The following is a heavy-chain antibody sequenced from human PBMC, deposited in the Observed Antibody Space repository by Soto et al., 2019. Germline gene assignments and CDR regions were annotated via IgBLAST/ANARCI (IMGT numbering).Heavy chain of an antibody. Sequence: GGSLRLSCAASGFTFSSYGMHWVRQAPGKGLEWVAVIWYDGSSKYYADSVKGRFTISRDNSKNTLYLQMNSLRAEDTAVYYCARDPNYYDSSGYYRSKGSFDYWGQGTLVTVSS. J-gene: IGHJ4*02. D-gene: IGHD3-22*01. CDR2: IWYDGSSK. CDR3: ARDPNYYDSSGYYRSKGSFDY. V-gene: IGHV3-33*01. CDR1: GFTFSSYG.